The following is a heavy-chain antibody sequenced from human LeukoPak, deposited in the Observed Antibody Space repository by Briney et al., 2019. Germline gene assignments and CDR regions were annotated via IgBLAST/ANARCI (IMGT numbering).Heavy chain of an antibody. CDR2: ISGSGGGT. CDR3: AKATPPVAMDPYFDY. J-gene: IGHJ4*02. V-gene: IGHV3-23*01. Sequence: GGSLRLSCAASGFTFSSYAMGWVRQAPGKGLEWVSAISGSGGGTYYADSMKGRFTISRDNSKNTLYLQMNSLRAEDTAVYYCAKATPPVAMDPYFDYWGQGTLVTVSS. CDR1: GFTFSSYA. D-gene: IGHD2-2*01.